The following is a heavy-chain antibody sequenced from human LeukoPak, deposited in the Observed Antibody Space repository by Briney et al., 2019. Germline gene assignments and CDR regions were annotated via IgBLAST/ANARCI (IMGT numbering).Heavy chain of an antibody. J-gene: IGHJ6*03. CDR3: AKNPLKDYYYYMDV. V-gene: IGHV3-23*01. CDR2: ISGSGGST. D-gene: IGHD1-14*01. CDR1: RFTFINHG. Sequence: GGSLRLSCAASRFTFINHGMSWVRQAPGRGLEWVSTISGSGGSTFYGDSVRGRFTVSRDNSKNTLYLQMNSLRADDTAVYYCAKNPLKDYYYYMDVWGKGTTVTVSS.